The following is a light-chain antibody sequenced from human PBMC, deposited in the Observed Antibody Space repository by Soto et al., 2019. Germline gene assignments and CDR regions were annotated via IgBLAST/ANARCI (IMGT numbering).Light chain of an antibody. J-gene: IGKJ1*01. CDR1: QSVSRSD. CDR3: QQFSSTPSWT. V-gene: IGKV3-20*01. CDR2: GAS. Sequence: EIVLTQSPVTLSLSPGERATLSCRASQSVSRSDLAWYQQKPGQAPRLLIYGASSRATGIPDRFSGSGSGTDFTLTISRMEPEDFAVYYCQQFSSTPSWTFGQGTKV.